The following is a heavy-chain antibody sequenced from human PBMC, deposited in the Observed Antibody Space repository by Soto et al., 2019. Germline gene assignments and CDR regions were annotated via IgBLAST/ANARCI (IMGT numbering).Heavy chain of an antibody. Sequence: GGSLRLSCAASGFTFSSYGMHWVRQAPGKGLEWVAVIWYDGSNKYYADSVKGRFTISRDNSKNTLYLQMNSLRAEDTAVYYCARDQDVLLWFGVHYGMDVWGQGTTVTVSS. V-gene: IGHV3-33*01. CDR3: ARDQDVLLWFGVHYGMDV. J-gene: IGHJ6*02. D-gene: IGHD3-10*01. CDR2: IWYDGSNK. CDR1: GFTFSSYG.